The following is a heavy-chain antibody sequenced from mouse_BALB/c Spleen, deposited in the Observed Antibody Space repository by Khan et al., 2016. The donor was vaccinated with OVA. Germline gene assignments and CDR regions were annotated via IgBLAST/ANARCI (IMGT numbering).Heavy chain of an antibody. Sequence: EVQLQESGPGLVKPSQSLSLTCSVTGYSITSGYFWNWIRQFPGNNLEWMGYIRYDGNSDYNPSLKNRISITRDTSKHQFFLNLNSVTPEDTATYFCARGGSSGPAWFAYWGQGTLVTVSA. D-gene: IGHD3-1*01. CDR3: ARGGSSGPAWFAY. CDR2: IRYDGNS. V-gene: IGHV3-6*02. CDR1: GYSITSGYF. J-gene: IGHJ3*01.